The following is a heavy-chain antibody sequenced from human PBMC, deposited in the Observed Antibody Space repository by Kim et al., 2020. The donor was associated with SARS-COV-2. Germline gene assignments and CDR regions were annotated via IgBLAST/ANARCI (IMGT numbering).Heavy chain of an antibody. CDR3: SRHFLRRAFDI. J-gene: IGHJ3*02. V-gene: IGHV4-59*08. CDR1: GGSISSYY. CDR2: IYYSGST. Sequence: SETLSLTCTVSGGSISSYYWSWIRQPPGKGLEWIGYIYYSGSTNYNPSLKSRVTISVDTSKNQFSLKLSSVTAADTAAYYCSRHFLRRAFDIWGHVTMVT.